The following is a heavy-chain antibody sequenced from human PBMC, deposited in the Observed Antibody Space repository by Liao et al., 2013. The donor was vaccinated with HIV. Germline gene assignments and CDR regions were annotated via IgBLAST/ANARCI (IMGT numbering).Heavy chain of an antibody. D-gene: IGHD3-22*01. V-gene: IGHV4-61*02. CDR2: IYTSGST. CDR1: GGSISSGSHY. Sequence: QVQLQESGPGLVKPSQTLSLTCTVSGGSISSGSHYWSWIRQPAGKGLEWIGRIYTSGSTRYNPSLKSRVTISVDTPRNQFSLKLSSVSAADTAVYFCAREASVAGATDYYGSSGYPHWYFDLWGRGTLVPVSS. J-gene: IGHJ2*01. CDR3: AREASVAGATDYYGSSGYPHWYFDL.